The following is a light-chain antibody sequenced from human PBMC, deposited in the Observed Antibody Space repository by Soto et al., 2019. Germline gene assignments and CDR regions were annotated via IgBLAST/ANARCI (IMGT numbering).Light chain of an antibody. CDR1: SSDVGAYNY. V-gene: IGLV2-14*01. CDR3: SSYRSSTNFV. Sequence: QSVLTQPASVSWSPGQLITISCNGSSSDVGAYNYVSWYQQYPGKAPKVIIFEVRKRPSGVSNRFSGSKSGDTASLTISGLQADEQADYYCSSYRSSTNFVFGTGTKVTAL. CDR2: EVR. J-gene: IGLJ1*01.